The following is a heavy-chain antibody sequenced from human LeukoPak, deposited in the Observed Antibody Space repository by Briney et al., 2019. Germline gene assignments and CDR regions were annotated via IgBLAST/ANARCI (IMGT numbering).Heavy chain of an antibody. D-gene: IGHD3-10*01. J-gene: IGHJ4*02. CDR3: ARHLMFRDSTYGPHLDY. Sequence: SETLSLTCTVSGGSISSYYWSWIRQPPGKGLEWIGYINYSGSTNYNPSLKSRVTISVDTSKNQFSLKLSSVTAAAPAEYYLARHLMFRDSTYGPHLDYWGQGTLVTVSS. CDR2: INYSGST. CDR1: GGSISSYY. V-gene: IGHV4-59*01.